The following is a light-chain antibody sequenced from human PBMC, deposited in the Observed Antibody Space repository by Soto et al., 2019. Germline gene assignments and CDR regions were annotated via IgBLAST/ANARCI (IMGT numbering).Light chain of an antibody. CDR1: SSDVGGHNY. J-gene: IGLJ1*01. V-gene: IGLV2-14*01. CDR2: EVS. CDR3: SSYIRSNTPYV. Sequence: QSVLTQPGSVSGSPAQSITTSCTGTSSDVGGHNYVSWYQQHPGKAPKLMIYEVSNRPSGVSNCFSGSKSGNTASLTISGLQAEDEADYYCSSYIRSNTPYVFGSGTKVTVL.